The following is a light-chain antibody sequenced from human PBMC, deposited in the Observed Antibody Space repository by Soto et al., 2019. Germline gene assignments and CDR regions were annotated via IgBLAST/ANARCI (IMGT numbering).Light chain of an antibody. J-gene: IGKJ3*01. V-gene: IGKV1-12*02. CDR1: QGIRTW. CDR3: QQATSFPFT. CDR2: VAY. Sequence: DIQMTQSPSSVPASVGVSVTITCRASQGIRTWLAWYPQKPGKPPKPLIYVAYSLQRGVQSRCSGSGSGTDFTLTIISLQPEDFATYYCQQATSFPFTSDTETKVDIK.